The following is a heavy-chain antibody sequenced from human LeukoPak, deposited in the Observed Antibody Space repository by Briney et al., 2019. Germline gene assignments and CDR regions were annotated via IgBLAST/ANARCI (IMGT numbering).Heavy chain of an antibody. Sequence: GGSLRLSCAASGFTVSSHYMSWVRQAPGKELEWVSVIYSGGTTYYADSVKGRFTISRDNSENTLYLQMNSLRAENTAIYYCARYLTGWSSAFDIWGRGTMVTVSS. V-gene: IGHV3-66*01. CDR2: IYSGGTT. D-gene: IGHD6-19*01. J-gene: IGHJ3*02. CDR1: GFTVSSHY. CDR3: ARYLTGWSSAFDI.